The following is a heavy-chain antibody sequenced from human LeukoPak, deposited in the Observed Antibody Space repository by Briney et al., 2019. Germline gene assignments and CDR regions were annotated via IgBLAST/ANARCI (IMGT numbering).Heavy chain of an antibody. CDR2: INHSGST. V-gene: IGHV4-34*01. CDR3: ASGWRNFDY. J-gene: IGHJ4*02. CDR1: GGSFSAYY. Sequence: SETLSLTCAVYGGSFSAYYWSWIRQPPGKGLEWIGEINHSGSTNYNPSLKSRVTISVDTSKNQFSLKLSSVTAADTAVYYCASGWRNFDYWGQGTLVTVSS.